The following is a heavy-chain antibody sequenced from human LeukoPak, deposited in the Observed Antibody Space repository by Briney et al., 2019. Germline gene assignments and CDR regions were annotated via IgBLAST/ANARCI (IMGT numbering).Heavy chain of an antibody. V-gene: IGHV1-3*01. D-gene: IGHD6-19*01. CDR2: INSGDGNT. CDR3: ARDQARGWYINHFDY. CDR1: GYTLSNYA. J-gene: IGHJ4*02. Sequence: ASVQVSCKASGYTLSNYALHWVRQATGQRHAWMGWINSGDGNTKYSQRFHGRVTITSDTSASTADMELSSLRSEDTAVYYCARDQARGWYINHFDYWGQGTLVTVSS.